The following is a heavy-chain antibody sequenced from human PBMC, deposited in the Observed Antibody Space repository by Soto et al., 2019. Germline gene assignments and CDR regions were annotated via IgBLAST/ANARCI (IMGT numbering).Heavy chain of an antibody. J-gene: IGHJ6*02. V-gene: IGHV3-48*02. CDR2: ISSSSTTI. CDR1: GFTLSSYI. CDR3: ARRKQSSYYYGMDV. Sequence: GGSLRLSCAASGFTLSSYIMNWVRQAPGKGLEWVSYISSSSTTIHYADSVKGRFTISRDNAKNSLYLQMNSLRDEDTAVYFCARRKQSSYYYGMDVWGQGTSVTVSS. D-gene: IGHD4-4*01.